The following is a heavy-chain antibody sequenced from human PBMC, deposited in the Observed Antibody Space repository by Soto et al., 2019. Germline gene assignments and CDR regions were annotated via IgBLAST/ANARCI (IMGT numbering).Heavy chain of an antibody. CDR1: EVTGCSYT. CDR3: ASLGSAYCGGDCYYNAFDI. J-gene: IGHJ3*02. CDR2: IWYDGSNK. D-gene: IGHD2-21*02. V-gene: IGHV3-33*01. Sequence: LTLSSAACEVTGCSYTMHRVRQAPGKGREWVAVIWYDGSNKYYAGSVKGRFTISRDNSKNTLYLQMNSLRAEDTAVYYCASLGSAYCGGDCYYNAFDIWGQGTMVTVSS.